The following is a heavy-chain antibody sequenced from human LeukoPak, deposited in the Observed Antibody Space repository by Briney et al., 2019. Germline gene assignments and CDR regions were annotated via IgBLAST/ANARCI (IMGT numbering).Heavy chain of an antibody. CDR1: GFTFRSYG. D-gene: IGHD2-2*02. CDR2: ISSDGSNA. J-gene: IGHJ4*02. V-gene: IGHV3-30*03. Sequence: GGSLRLSCAASGFTFRSYGMHWVRQAPGKGLEWVAVISSDGSNADYADSVKGRFTISRGNSKSTLYLQMNSLRAEDTAVYYCAREGLDCSSTSCYKPVDYWGQGTLVTVST. CDR3: AREGLDCSSTSCYKPVDY.